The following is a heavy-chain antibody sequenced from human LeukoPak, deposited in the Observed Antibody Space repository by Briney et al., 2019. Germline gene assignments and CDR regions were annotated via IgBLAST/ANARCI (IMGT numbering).Heavy chain of an antibody. V-gene: IGHV3-74*01. CDR3: ARDVHYGMDV. CDR2: ITSDGSIT. J-gene: IGHJ6*02. CDR1: GFTFNRYW. Sequence: PGGSLRLSCAASGFTFNRYWMDWVRHPPGKGLVWVSRITSDGSITRYADSVKGRFTISRDNAKNTLCLQMNSLRAEDTAVYYCARDVHYGMDVWGQGTTVTVSS.